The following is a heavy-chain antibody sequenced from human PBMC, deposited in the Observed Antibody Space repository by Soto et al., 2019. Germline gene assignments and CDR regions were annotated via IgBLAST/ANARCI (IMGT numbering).Heavy chain of an antibody. J-gene: IGHJ4*02. CDR1: GFNFAAYT. V-gene: IGHV3-49*04. CDR3: SRSLAIDFDS. Sequence: PGGSLSLSCSASGFNFAAYTMSWVRLTPGKGLEWVGFIRRIAYGGTTDYAASVKGRFTISRDDSRKIVYLQMSRLKIEDTAVYYCSRSLAIDFDSWGQGTLVTVSS. CDR2: IRRIAYGGTT.